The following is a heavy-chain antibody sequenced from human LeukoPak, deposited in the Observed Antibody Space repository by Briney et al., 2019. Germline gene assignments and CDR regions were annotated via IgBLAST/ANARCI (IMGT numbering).Heavy chain of an antibody. Sequence: GASVKVSCKASGYTFTSYGISWARQAPGQGLEWMGWISAYNGNTNYAQKLQGRVTMTTDTSTSTAYMELRRLRSDDTAVYYCARGPYDFWSGYAGDYWGQGTLVTVSS. D-gene: IGHD3-3*01. J-gene: IGHJ4*02. CDR3: ARGPYDFWSGYAGDY. CDR1: GYTFTSYG. V-gene: IGHV1-18*01. CDR2: ISAYNGNT.